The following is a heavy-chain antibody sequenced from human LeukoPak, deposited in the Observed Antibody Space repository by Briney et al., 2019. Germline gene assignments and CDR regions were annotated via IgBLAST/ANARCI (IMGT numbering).Heavy chain of an antibody. Sequence: GGSLRLSCAASGFDFNNYAMNWVRQAPGKGLEWVSLISGSGDSTFDSDSVRGRFTVSRDNSKNTLYLQMNGLRAEDTAVYYCTKGGVPSSVAGNWFASWGQGTLVTVSS. D-gene: IGHD6-19*01. CDR2: ISGSGDST. J-gene: IGHJ5*01. CDR3: TKGGVPSSVAGNWFAS. CDR1: GFDFNNYA. V-gene: IGHV3-23*01.